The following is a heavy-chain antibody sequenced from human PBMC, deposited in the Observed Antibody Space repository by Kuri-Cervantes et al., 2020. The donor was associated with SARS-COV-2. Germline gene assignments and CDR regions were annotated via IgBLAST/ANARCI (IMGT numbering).Heavy chain of an antibody. CDR3: ARDDRGY. J-gene: IGHJ4*02. CDR2: IWYDGSNK. D-gene: IGHD3-22*01. V-gene: IGHV3-33*08. CDR1: GFSFSSYG. Sequence: GESLKISCAASGFSFSSYGMSWVRQAPGKGLEWVAVIWYDGSNKYYADSVKGRFTISRDNSKNTLYLQMNSLRAEDTAVYYCARDDRGYWGQGTLVTVSS.